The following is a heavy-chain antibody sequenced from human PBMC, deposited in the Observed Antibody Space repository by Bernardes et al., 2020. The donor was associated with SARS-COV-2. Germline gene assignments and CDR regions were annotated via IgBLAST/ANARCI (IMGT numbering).Heavy chain of an antibody. Sequence: GGSLRLSCAASGFTVSSNYMSWVRQAPGKGLEWVSVIYSGGSTYHADSVKGRFTISRDNSKNTLYLQMNSLRAEDTAVYYCARDRPPYYYGMDVWGQGTTVTVSS. CDR2: IYSGGST. J-gene: IGHJ6*02. CDR3: ARDRPPYYYGMDV. V-gene: IGHV3-53*01. CDR1: GFTVSSNY.